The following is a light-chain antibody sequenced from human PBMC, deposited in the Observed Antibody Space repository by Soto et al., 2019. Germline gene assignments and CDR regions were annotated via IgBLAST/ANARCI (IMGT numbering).Light chain of an antibody. CDR3: QQYNEWPRT. CDR2: DAS. J-gene: IGKJ1*01. Sequence: EIQMTQSPSTLSASPGERATISCRASQSVSSNLAWYQQKPGKAPKLLIYDASTRDTGIPARFSGSESGTQFTLTISSLQSEDFAVYYCQQYNEWPRTFGQGTKVDIK. V-gene: IGKV3-15*01. CDR1: QSVSSN.